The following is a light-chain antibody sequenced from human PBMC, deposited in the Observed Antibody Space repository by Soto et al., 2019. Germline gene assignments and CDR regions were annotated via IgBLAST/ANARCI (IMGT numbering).Light chain of an antibody. CDR2: DVS. CDR3: SSYTGSSTYV. CDR1: SSDIGDYNY. Sequence: SVLTQPAAVSGSLGQSIAISCTGTSSDIGDYNYVSWYQQHPGKAPKLMIYDVSNRPSGISNRFSGSKSGNTASLTISGLQAEDEADYYCSSYTGSSTYVFGTGTKVTVL. J-gene: IGLJ1*01. V-gene: IGLV2-14*01.